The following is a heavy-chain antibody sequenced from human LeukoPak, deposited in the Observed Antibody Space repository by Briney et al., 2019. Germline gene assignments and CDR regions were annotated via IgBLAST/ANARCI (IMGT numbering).Heavy chain of an antibody. CDR3: AKDWSGGIAARPGNFDY. CDR2: ISYDGSNK. J-gene: IGHJ4*02. Sequence: SCKASGFTFSSYAMHWVRQAPGKGLEWVAVISYDGSNKYYADSVKGRFTISRDNSKNTLYLQMNSLRAEDTAVYYCAKDWSGGIAARPGNFDYWGQGTLVTVSS. CDR1: GFTFSSYA. D-gene: IGHD6-6*01. V-gene: IGHV3-30-3*02.